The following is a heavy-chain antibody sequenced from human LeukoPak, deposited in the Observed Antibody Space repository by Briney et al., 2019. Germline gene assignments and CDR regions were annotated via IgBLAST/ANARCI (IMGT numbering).Heavy chain of an antibody. CDR2: ISSDGSNK. D-gene: IGHD5-12*01. CDR1: RFTFSSYG. V-gene: IGHV3-30*18. J-gene: IGHJ5*02. Sequence: GSLRLSCAASRFTFSSYGMHWVRQAPGKGLEWLAVISSDGSNKYHADSVKGRFTIFRDNSKNTLYLQMNSLRVEDTAVYYCAKGVLIVAVDWFDPWGQGTLVTVSS. CDR3: AKGVLIVAVDWFDP.